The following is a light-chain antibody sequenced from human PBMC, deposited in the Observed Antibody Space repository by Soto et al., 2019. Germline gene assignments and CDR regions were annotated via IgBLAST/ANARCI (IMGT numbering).Light chain of an antibody. CDR3: QQLNRYPRT. CDR2: AAS. J-gene: IGKJ3*01. CDR1: QGISRF. V-gene: IGKV1-9*01. Sequence: DIQLTQSPSFLSASVGDRVTITCRASQGISRFLAWYQQKPGQAPKLLSYAASTLQSGVPPRFSGSGSGTECTPTISSMQREDCATYYYQQLNRYPRTFGAGTKVDIK.